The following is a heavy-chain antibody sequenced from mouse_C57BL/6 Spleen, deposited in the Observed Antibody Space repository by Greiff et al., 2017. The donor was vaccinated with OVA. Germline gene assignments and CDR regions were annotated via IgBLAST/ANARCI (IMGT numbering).Heavy chain of an antibody. CDR1: GFTFSDYG. Sequence: EVQGVESGGGLVKPGGSLKLSCAASGFTFSDYGMHWVRQAPEKGLEWVAYISSGSSTIYYADTVKGRFTISRDNAKNTLFLQMTSLRSEDTAMYYCARRTTVVRGYAMDYWGQGTSVTVSS. CDR3: ARRTTVVRGYAMDY. V-gene: IGHV5-17*01. CDR2: ISSGSSTI. J-gene: IGHJ4*01. D-gene: IGHD1-1*01.